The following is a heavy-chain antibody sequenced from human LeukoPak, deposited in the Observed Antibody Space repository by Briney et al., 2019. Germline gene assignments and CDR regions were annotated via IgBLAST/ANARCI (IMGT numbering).Heavy chain of an antibody. Sequence: ASVKVSCKASGYTFTGYHMHWVRQAPGQGLEWMGWVNPNSGGTNYAQKFQGRVTMTGDTSISTAYMELSRLRSDDTAVYYCARGPYDSSGYCDYWGQGTLVTVSS. CDR3: ARGPYDSSGYCDY. J-gene: IGHJ4*02. D-gene: IGHD3-22*01. CDR2: VNPNSGGT. V-gene: IGHV1-2*02. CDR1: GYTFTGYH.